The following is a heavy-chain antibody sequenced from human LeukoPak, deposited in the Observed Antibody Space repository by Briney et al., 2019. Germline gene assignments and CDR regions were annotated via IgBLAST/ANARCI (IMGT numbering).Heavy chain of an antibody. CDR3: ARHKVAAAAGSFDY. CDR1: GGSISTYY. Sequence: SETLSLTCTVSGGSISTYYWSWIRQPPGKGLEWIGFINYSGRTNHNPSLKSRVTISVDMSKNQFSLKLNSVTAADTAVYFCARHKVAAAAGSFDYWGQGTLVTVSS. J-gene: IGHJ4*02. D-gene: IGHD6-13*01. CDR2: INYSGRT. V-gene: IGHV4-59*08.